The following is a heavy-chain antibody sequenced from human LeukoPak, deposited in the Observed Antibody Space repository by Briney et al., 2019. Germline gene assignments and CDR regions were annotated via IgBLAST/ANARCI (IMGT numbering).Heavy chain of an antibody. CDR3: ARSERGYSYGWYDF. CDR2: IYFTGST. CDR1: GGSISGSY. D-gene: IGHD5-18*01. J-gene: IGHJ4*02. Sequence: PSETLSLTGTVSGGSISGSYWSWIRQPPGKGLEWIGYIYFTGSTNYNPSLKSRVTMSLDTSNNQFSLKLTSLTAADTAVYYCARSERGYSYGWYDFWGQGTLVTVSS. V-gene: IGHV4-59*01.